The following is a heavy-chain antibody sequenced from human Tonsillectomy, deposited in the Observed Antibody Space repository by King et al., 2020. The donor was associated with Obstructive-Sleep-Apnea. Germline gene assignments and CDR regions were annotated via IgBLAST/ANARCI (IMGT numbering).Heavy chain of an antibody. Sequence: QLVQSGAEVRKPGASVKVSCKASGYTFTSYDIHWVRQATGQGLEWMGWMNPNSGNTGYAQKFQGRVTMTRNTSISTAYMELTSLRSEDTAVYYCAIDITVVRGVRRYNWFDPWGQGNPVTVSS. D-gene: IGHD3-10*01. CDR1: GYTFTSYD. CDR2: MNPNSGNT. V-gene: IGHV1-8*01. J-gene: IGHJ5*02. CDR3: AIDITVVRGVRRYNWFDP.